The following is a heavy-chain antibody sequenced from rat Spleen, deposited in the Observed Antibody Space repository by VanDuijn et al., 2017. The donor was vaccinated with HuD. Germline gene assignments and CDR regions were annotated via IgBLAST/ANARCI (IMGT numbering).Heavy chain of an antibody. D-gene: IGHD2-2*01. CDR3: ARAGYLRDWYFDF. CDR1: GFTFSDYG. CDR2: ISYGDTSGHSST. Sequence: EVQLVESGGGLVQPGRSLKLSCAASGFTFSDYGMAWVRQAPTKGLEWVATISYGDTSGHSSTYYRDSVKGRFTISRDNAKSTLYLQMDNLRSEDTATYYCARAGYLRDWYFDFWGPGTMVTVSS. J-gene: IGHJ1*01. V-gene: IGHV5-29*01.